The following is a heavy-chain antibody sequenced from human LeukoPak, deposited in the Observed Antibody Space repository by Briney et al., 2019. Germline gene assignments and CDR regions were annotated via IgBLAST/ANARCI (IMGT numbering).Heavy chain of an antibody. Sequence: GASVKVSCKASGYTFTSYGISWVRQAPGRGLEWMGWISAYNGNTNYAQKLQGRVTMTTDTSTSTAYMELRSLRSDDTAVYYRARVYDSSGYYYFDYWGQGTLVTVSS. CDR3: ARVYDSSGYYYFDY. D-gene: IGHD3-22*01. V-gene: IGHV1-18*01. CDR2: ISAYNGNT. J-gene: IGHJ4*02. CDR1: GYTFTSYG.